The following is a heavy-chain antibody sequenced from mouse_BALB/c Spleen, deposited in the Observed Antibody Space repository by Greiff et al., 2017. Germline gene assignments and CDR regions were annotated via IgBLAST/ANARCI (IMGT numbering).Heavy chain of an antibody. CDR1: GYNFTSYW. J-gene: IGHJ4*01. D-gene: IGHD3-2*01. V-gene: IGHV1-55*01. Sequence: VQLQQPGAELVKPGTSVKLSCKASGYNFTSYWINWVKLRPGQGLEWIGDIYPGSGSTNYNEKFKSKATLTVDTSSSTAYMQLSSLASEDSALYYCARSPRQLGLRGYAMDYWGQGTSVTVSA. CDR3: ARSPRQLGLRGYAMDY. CDR2: IYPGSGST.